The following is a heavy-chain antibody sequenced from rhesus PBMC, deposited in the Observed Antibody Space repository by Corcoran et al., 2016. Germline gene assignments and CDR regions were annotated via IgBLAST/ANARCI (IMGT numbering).Heavy chain of an antibody. Sequence: VQLVESGGGLVQPGGSLRLSCAASGFTFSSYGMSWVRQAPGKGLEWVSSISNGGGSKNYADPVKGQFTISRANSKNTLSLHMNSLRAEDTAVYYCSKRGYSGYSLLNDAFDFWGQGLRVTVSS. V-gene: IGHV3S5*01. D-gene: IGHD5-42*01. J-gene: IGHJ3*01. CDR2: ISNGGGSK. CDR1: GFTFSSYG. CDR3: SKRGYSGYSLLNDAFDF.